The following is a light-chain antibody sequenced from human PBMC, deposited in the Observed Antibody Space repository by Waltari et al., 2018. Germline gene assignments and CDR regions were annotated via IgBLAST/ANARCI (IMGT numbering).Light chain of an antibody. CDR3: QQRSNWPPIT. Sequence: EIVLTQSPATLSLSPGERATLSCRASQSVSSYLAWYHQKPGQAPRLLIYDASNSATGLPARFSGSGSGTDFNLTISSLEPEDFAVYYCQQRSNWPPITFGQGTRLEIK. J-gene: IGKJ5*01. CDR2: DAS. V-gene: IGKV3-11*01. CDR1: QSVSSY.